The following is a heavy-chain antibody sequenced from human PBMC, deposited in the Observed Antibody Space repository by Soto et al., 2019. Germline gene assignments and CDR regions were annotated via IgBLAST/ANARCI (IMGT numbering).Heavy chain of an antibody. V-gene: IGHV3-23*01. J-gene: IGHJ4*02. CDR1: GFTFSSYA. Sequence: GGSLRLSCAASGFTFSSYAMSWVRQAPGKGPEWVSAISGSGVSTYYADSVKGRFTNSRDNSKNTLYLQMNSLRAEDTAVYYCAKEYEYSSGWERIDYWGQGTLVTVSS. CDR3: AKEYEYSSGWERIDY. D-gene: IGHD6-19*01. CDR2: ISGSGVST.